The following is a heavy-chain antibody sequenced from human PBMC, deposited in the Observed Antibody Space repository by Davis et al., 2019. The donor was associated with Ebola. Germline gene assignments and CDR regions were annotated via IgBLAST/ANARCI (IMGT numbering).Heavy chain of an antibody. V-gene: IGHV4-59*04. Sequence: PSETLSLTCTVSGGSISSYYWSWIRQPPGKGLEWIGYIYYSGSTYYNPSLKSRVTISVDTSKNQFSLKLSSVTAADTAVYYCARHRTYSSSTRNKYFDYWGQGTLVTVSS. D-gene: IGHD6-6*01. J-gene: IGHJ4*02. CDR3: ARHRTYSSSTRNKYFDY. CDR1: GGSISSYY. CDR2: IYYSGST.